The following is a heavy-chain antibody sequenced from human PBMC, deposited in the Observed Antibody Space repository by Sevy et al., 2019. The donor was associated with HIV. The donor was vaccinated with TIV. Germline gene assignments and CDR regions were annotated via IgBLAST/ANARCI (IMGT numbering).Heavy chain of an antibody. J-gene: IGHJ3*02. D-gene: IGHD3-16*01. V-gene: IGHV3-30*18. CDR2: ISYAGSNK. Sequence: GGSLRLSCTASGFTFGSYGMHWVRQAPGKGLEWVAVISYAGSNKYYADSVKGRFTISRDNSKNTLYLQMNSLRAEDTAVYYCAKGGTSWGASDIWGQGTMVTVSS. CDR3: AKGGTSWGASDI. CDR1: GFTFGSYG.